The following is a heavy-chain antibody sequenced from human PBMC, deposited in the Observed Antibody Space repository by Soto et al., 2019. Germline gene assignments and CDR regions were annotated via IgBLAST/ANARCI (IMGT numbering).Heavy chain of an antibody. V-gene: IGHV2-5*01. J-gene: IGHJ1*01. CDR2: IYWNDDK. D-gene: IGHD6-13*01. CDR1: GFSLSTSGVG. CDR3: AHRPIGGLAPAGTGAEYFQH. Sequence: QITLKESGPTLVKPTQTLTLTCTFSGFSLSTSGVGVGWIRQPPGKALEWLALIYWNDDKRYSPSLKSRLTITKDTSKNQVVLTMTNMDPVDTATYYCAHRPIGGLAPAGTGAEYFQHWGQGTLVTVSS.